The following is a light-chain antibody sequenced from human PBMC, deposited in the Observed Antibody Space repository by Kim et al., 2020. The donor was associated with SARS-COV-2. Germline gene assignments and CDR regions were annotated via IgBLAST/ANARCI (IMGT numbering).Light chain of an antibody. CDR2: AAS. CDR1: QGIANY. CDR3: QKYDGAPWT. Sequence: ASVGDRVTINCRASQGIANYLAWYQQKPGKVPKLLIYAASALQAGVPSRFSGSGSGTDFTLTISSLQPEDAATYYCQKYDGAPWTFGQGTKVDIK. J-gene: IGKJ1*01. V-gene: IGKV1-27*01.